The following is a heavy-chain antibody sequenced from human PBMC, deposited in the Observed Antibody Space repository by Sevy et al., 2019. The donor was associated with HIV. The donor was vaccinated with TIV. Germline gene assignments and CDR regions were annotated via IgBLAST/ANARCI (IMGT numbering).Heavy chain of an antibody. J-gene: IGHJ3*02. CDR3: ARKDDSVGSLDI. D-gene: IGHD3-16*01. Sequence: KQSQTLSLTCAISGDSVSSNSAVWNWIRQSPSRGLEWLGRTYDRSKWNNDYTVSVKSRITINPDTSKNQFSLQLNSVTPEDTAMYYCARKDDSVGSLDIWGQGTMVTVSS. CDR2: TYDRSKWNN. CDR1: GDSVSSNSAV. V-gene: IGHV6-1*01.